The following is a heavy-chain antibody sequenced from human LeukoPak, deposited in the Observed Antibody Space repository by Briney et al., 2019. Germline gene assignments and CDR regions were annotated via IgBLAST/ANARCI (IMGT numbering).Heavy chain of an antibody. J-gene: IGHJ5*02. CDR1: GYTFTGYY. CDR3: ARAMVRGVNWFDP. V-gene: IGHV1-2*06. D-gene: IGHD3-10*01. CDR2: INPNSGGT. Sequence: ASVKVSCKASGYTFTGYYMHWVRQAPGQGLEWMGRINPNSGGTNYAQKFQGRVTMTRDTSISTAYMGLSRLRSDDTAVYYCARAMVRGVNWFDPWGQGTLVTVSS.